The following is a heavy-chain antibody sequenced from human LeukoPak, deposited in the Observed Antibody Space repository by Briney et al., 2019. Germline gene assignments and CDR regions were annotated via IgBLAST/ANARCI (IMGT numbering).Heavy chain of an antibody. CDR3: ARETPSTYYYDSSGWGYFDY. V-gene: IGHV3-21*01. CDR1: GFTFSSYS. J-gene: IGHJ4*02. D-gene: IGHD3-22*01. CDR2: ISSSSSYI. Sequence: PGGSLRLSCAASGFTFSSYSMNWVRQAPGKGLEWVSSISSSSSYIYYADSVKGRFTISRDNAKNSLYLQMNSLRAEDTAVYYCARETPSTYYYDSSGWGYFDYWGQGTLVTVSS.